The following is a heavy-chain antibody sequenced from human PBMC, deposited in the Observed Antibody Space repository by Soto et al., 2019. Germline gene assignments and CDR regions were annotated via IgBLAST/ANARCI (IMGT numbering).Heavy chain of an antibody. D-gene: IGHD3-22*01. CDR2: IDPSDSYT. Sequence: PGESLKISCNGSGYSFTIYWISWVRQMPGKGLEWMGRIDPSDSYTNYSPSFQGHVTISADKSISTAYLQWSSLKASDTAMYYCARGVTYYYDSSGYYYRPDAFDIWGQGTMVTVSS. CDR1: GYSFTIYW. J-gene: IGHJ3*02. V-gene: IGHV5-10-1*01. CDR3: ARGVTYYYDSSGYYYRPDAFDI.